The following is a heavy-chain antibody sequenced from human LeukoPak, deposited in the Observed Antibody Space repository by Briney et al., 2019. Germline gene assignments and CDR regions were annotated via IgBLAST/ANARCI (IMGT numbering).Heavy chain of an antibody. V-gene: IGHV1-8*01. J-gene: IGHJ6*03. CDR1: GYTFTSYD. Sequence: GASVKVSCKASGYTFTSYDINWVRQATGQGLEWMGWMNPNSGNTGYAQKFQGRVTMTRNTSISTAYMELSSLRSEDTAVYYCARGAHGDYYNYYYYYYMDVWGKGTTVTISS. CDR3: ARGAHGDYYNYYYYYYMDV. CDR2: MNPNSGNT. D-gene: IGHD4-17*01.